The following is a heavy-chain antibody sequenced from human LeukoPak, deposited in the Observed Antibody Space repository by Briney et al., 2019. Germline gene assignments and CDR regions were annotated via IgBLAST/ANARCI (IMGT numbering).Heavy chain of an antibody. CDR1: GFTFSDYY. D-gene: IGHD3-3*01. V-gene: IGHV3-11*04. CDR3: ARVITIFGVAEYYFDY. CDR2: ISSSGSTI. Sequence: MAGGSLRLSCAASGFTFSDYYMSWVRQAPGKGLEWVSFISSSGSTIYYADSVKGRFTTSRDNAKNSLSLQMNSLRAEDTAIYYCARVITIFGVAEYYFDYWGQGTLVTVSS. J-gene: IGHJ4*02.